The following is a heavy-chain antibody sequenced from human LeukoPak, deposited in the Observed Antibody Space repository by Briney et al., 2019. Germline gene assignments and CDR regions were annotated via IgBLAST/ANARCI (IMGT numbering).Heavy chain of an antibody. CDR3: ARKGPGGTGYFDY. Sequence: PGGSLRLSCSASGFTFSSYAMHWVRRAPGKGLEYVSAISSNGGSTYYADSVKGRFTISRDNAKNTLYLQMNSLRAEDTAVYYCARKGPGGTGYFDYWGQGTLVTVSS. D-gene: IGHD3-10*01. CDR2: ISSNGGST. J-gene: IGHJ4*02. V-gene: IGHV3-64*04. CDR1: GFTFSSYA.